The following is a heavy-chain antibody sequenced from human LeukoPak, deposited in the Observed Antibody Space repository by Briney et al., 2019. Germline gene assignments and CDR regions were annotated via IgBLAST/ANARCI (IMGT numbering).Heavy chain of an antibody. Sequence: NPSETLSLTCTVPGGSISSYYWSWIRQPPGKGLEWIGYIYYSGSTNYKPSLKSRVTISVDTSKNQFSLKLSSVTAADTAVYYCARGGYYGSGNDFRFDPWGQGTLVTVSS. V-gene: IGHV4-59*01. J-gene: IGHJ5*02. D-gene: IGHD3-10*01. CDR3: ARGGYYGSGNDFRFDP. CDR2: IYYSGST. CDR1: GGSISSYY.